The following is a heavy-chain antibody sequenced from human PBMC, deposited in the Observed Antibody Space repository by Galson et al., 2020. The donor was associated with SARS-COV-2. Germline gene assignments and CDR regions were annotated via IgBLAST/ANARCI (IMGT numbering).Heavy chain of an antibody. CDR2: IYPDDPDT. J-gene: IGHJ6*02. D-gene: IGHD6-13*01. CDR3: ARRIFHSNWFYYFAMDV. Sequence: GESLKISCQGSGYSFANYWIGWVRQIPGKGLEWMGIIYPDDPDTRYSPSFQGQVTISVDRSISTAYLQWSSLKASDTAIYYCARRIFHSNWFYYFAMDVWGQGTTVTVSS. CDR1: GYSFANYW. V-gene: IGHV5-51*01.